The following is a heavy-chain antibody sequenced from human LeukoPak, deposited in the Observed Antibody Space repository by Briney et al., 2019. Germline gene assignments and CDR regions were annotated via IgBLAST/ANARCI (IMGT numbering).Heavy chain of an antibody. CDR2: IYYSGST. D-gene: IGHD6-19*01. CDR3: ARKYSSGWYGHDY. V-gene: IGHV4-59*01. Sequence: SETLSLTCTVSGGSISSYYWSWIRQPPGKGLEWIGYIYYSGSTNYNPSLKSRVTISVDTFKNQYSLKLSSVPAADTAVYYCARKYSSGWYGHDYWGQGTLVTVSS. CDR1: GGSISSYY. J-gene: IGHJ4*02.